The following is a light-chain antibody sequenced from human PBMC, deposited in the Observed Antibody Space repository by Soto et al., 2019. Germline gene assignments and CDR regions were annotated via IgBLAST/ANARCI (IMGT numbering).Light chain of an antibody. CDR2: DAS. J-gene: IGKJ4*01. CDR3: QQYDNLLAPT. CDR1: QDINSY. V-gene: IGKV1-33*01. Sequence: DIQMTQSPSSLSASVGDRVTITCQASQDINSYLNWFQQKPGKAPKLLIFDASNLQTGVPSRFSGSGSGTDFTCTISGLQPEDFATYFCQQYDNLLAPTFGGGTRVDI.